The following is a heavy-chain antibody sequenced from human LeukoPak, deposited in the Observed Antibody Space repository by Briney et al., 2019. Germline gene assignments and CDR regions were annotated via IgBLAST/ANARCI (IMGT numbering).Heavy chain of an antibody. CDR1: GGSISRSNW. Sequence: PSETLSLTCAVSGGSISRSNWWSWVRQSPGKGLEWIGEIYDNGSTNYNPSLKSRVTISVDKSRNQFSLKLSSVTAADTAVYYCASPRAERSTWYAVDYWGQGTLVTVSA. V-gene: IGHV4-4*02. CDR3: ASPRAERSTWYAVDY. J-gene: IGHJ4*02. D-gene: IGHD6-13*01. CDR2: IYDNGST.